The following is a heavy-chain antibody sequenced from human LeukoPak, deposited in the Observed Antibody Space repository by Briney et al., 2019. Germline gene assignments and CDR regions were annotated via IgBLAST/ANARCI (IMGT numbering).Heavy chain of an antibody. V-gene: IGHV1-69*01. Sequence: SVKVSRKASGGTFSSYAISWVRQAPGQGLEWMGGIIPIFGTANYAQKFQGRVTITADESTSTAYMELSSLRSEDTAVYYCARGIGSGDSVLHDAFDIWGQGTMVTVSS. CDR2: IIPIFGTA. J-gene: IGHJ3*02. D-gene: IGHD4-17*01. CDR1: GGTFSSYA. CDR3: ARGIGSGDSVLHDAFDI.